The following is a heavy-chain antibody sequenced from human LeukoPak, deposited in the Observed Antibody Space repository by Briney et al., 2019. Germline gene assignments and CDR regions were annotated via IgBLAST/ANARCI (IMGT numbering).Heavy chain of an antibody. Sequence: SETLSLTCTVSGDSVSSGSYYWSWLRQPPGKGLEWIGEINHSGSTNYNPSLKSRVTISVDTSKNQFSLKLSSVTAADTAVYYCARGGRELELTTDIDYWGQGTLVTVSS. D-gene: IGHD1-7*01. CDR2: INHSGST. CDR3: ARGGRELELTTDIDY. J-gene: IGHJ4*02. V-gene: IGHV4-61*01. CDR1: GDSVSSGSYY.